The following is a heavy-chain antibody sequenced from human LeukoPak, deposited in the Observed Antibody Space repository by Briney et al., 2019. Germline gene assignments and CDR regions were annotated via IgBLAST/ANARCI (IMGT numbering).Heavy chain of an antibody. D-gene: IGHD5-12*01. J-gene: IGHJ4*02. CDR1: GGSFSGYC. CDR2: INHSGST. V-gene: IGHV4-34*01. Sequence: SETLSLTCAVYGGSFSGYCWSWIRQPPGKGLEWIGEINHSGSTNYNPSLKSRVTISVDTSKNQFSLKLSSVTAADTAVYYCARGLTYSGYDWVKRYYFDYWGQGTLVTVSS. CDR3: ARGLTYSGYDWVKRYYFDY.